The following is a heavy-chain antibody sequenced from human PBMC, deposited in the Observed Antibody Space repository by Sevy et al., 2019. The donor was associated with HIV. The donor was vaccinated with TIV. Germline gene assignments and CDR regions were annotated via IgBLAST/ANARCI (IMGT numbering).Heavy chain of an antibody. CDR2: IKQDESEK. V-gene: IGHV3-7*01. Sequence: GESLKISCAASGFSFSTYWMHWVRQAPGKGLERVANIKQDESEKYYVASVKGRFTISRDNAKNSVYLEMNSLRPEDTAIYYCAKGNSGSFDYWGQGTLVTVSS. J-gene: IGHJ4*02. CDR3: AKGNSGSFDY. CDR1: GFSFSTYW. D-gene: IGHD3-22*01.